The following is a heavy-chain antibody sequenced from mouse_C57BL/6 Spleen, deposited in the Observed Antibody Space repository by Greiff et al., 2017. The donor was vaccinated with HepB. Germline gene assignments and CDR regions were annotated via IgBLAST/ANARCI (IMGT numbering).Heavy chain of an antibody. J-gene: IGHJ2*01. V-gene: IGHV3-6*01. Sequence: EVQLVESGPGLVKPSQSLSLTCSVTGYSITSGYYWNWIRQFPGNQLEWMGYISYDGSNNYNPSLKNRISITRDTSKNQFFLKLNSVTTEDTATYYCARLGEVYFDYWGQGTTLTVSS. CDR3: ARLGEVYFDY. CDR1: GYSITSGYY. CDR2: ISYDGSN.